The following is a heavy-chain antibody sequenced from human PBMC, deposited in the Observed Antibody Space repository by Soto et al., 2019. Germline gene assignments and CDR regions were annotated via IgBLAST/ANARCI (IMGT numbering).Heavy chain of an antibody. CDR2: IKSKTDGGTT. D-gene: IGHD5-18*01. CDR3: GVDTTGLLDY. CDR1: GFTFSNAW. J-gene: IGHJ4*02. V-gene: IGHV3-15*01. Sequence: GSLRLSCAASGFTFSNAWMSWVRQAPGKGLEWVGRIKSKTDGGTTDYAAPVRGRFTISRDNSKNTLYLEMNSLRAEDTAVYYCGVDTTGLLDYWGQGTLVTVSS.